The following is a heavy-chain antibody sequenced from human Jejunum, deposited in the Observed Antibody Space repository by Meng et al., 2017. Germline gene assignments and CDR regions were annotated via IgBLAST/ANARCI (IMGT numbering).Heavy chain of an antibody. CDR2: ISSSGSTI. J-gene: IGHJ6*02. V-gene: IGHV3-48*03. CDR3: PREQWLVQRGGCDYYGMDV. CDR1: GFTFSSYE. D-gene: IGHD6-19*01. Sequence: GGSLRLSCAASGFTFSSYEMNWVRQAPGKGLEWVSYISSSGSTIYYADSVKGRFTISRDNAKNSLYLQMNSLRAEDTAVYYCPREQWLVQRGGCDYYGMDVWGQGTTVTVSS.